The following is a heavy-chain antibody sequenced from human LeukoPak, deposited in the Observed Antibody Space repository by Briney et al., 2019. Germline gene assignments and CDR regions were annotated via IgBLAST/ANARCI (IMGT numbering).Heavy chain of an antibody. J-gene: IGHJ6*02. V-gene: IGHV3-23*01. CDR3: AREAPGYGMDV. CDR1: GFSFSYYA. CDR2: IGYRGGSI. Sequence: GGSLRLSCVASGFSFSYYAMSWVRQAPGKGLEWVSIIGYRGGSIYYAHSVQGRFTISRDNSKNTLYLQMNSLRAEDTAVYYCAREAPGYGMDVWGQGTTVTVSS.